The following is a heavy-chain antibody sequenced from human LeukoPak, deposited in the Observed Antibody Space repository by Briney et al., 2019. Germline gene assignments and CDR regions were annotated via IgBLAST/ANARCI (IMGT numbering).Heavy chain of an antibody. CDR1: GFTFSRYW. V-gene: IGHV3-7*02. J-gene: IGHJ4*02. CDR3: ATSITMFDY. CDR2: IKEDGTVK. Sequence: PGGSLRLSCAASGFTFSRYWMSWVRQAPGKGLEWVANIKEDGTVKYCVESVKDRFAISRDNAKNSLYLQMNSLRAEDTAVYYCATSITMFDYWGQGTLVTVSS. D-gene: IGHD3-10*01.